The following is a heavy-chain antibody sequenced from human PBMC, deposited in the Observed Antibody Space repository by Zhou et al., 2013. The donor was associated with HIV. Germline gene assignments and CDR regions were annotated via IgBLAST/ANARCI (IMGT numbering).Heavy chain of an antibody. CDR2: IIPIFGTA. CDR1: GGTFSSYA. Sequence: QVQLVQSGAEVKKPGSSVKVSCKASGGTFSSYAISWVRQAPGQGLEWMGGIIPIFGTANYAQKFQGRVTITTDESTSTAYMELSSLRSEDTAVYYCARGAGTTGPGYYYYYMDVWGKGTTVTVSS. J-gene: IGHJ6*03. CDR3: ARGAGTTGPGYYYYYMDV. D-gene: IGHD1-7*01. V-gene: IGHV1-69*05.